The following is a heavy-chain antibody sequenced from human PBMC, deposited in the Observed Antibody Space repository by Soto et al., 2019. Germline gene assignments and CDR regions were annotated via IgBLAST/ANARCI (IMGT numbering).Heavy chain of an antibody. D-gene: IGHD2-21*02. Sequence: PSETLSLTCTVSGGSISSGGYYWSWIRQHPGKGLEWIGYIYYSGSTYYNPSLKSRVTISVDTSKNQFSLKLSSVTAADTAVYYCARGVGLYCGGDCYYNWFDPWGQGTLVTSPQ. CDR3: ARGVGLYCGGDCYYNWFDP. V-gene: IGHV4-31*03. CDR2: IYYSGST. J-gene: IGHJ5*02. CDR1: GGSISSGGYY.